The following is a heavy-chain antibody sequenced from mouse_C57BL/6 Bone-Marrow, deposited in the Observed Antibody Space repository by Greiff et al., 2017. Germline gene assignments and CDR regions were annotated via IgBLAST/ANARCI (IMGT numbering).Heavy chain of an antibody. D-gene: IGHD3-1*01. V-gene: IGHV1-54*01. CDR1: GYAFTNYL. CDR3: ARSGNAMDY. J-gene: IGHJ4*01. CDR2: FNPGSGGT. Sequence: QVQLQQSGAELVRPGTSVKVSCKASGYAFTNYLIAWVKQRPGLGLEWIGVFNPGSGGTNYNEKFKGKATLTADKSSSTAYMQISSLTSEDSAVYFCARSGNAMDYWGQGTSVTVSS.